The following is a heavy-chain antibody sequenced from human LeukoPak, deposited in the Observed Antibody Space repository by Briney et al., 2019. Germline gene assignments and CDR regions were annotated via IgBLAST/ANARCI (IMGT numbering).Heavy chain of an antibody. J-gene: IGHJ3*02. Sequence: GGSLRLSCAASGFTFSSYAMSWVRQAPGKGLEWVSSISGSGDNTYYADSVKGRFTFSRDNSKNTLYLQMNNLRAEDTALYYCAKVLSGYGVYHIWGQGTMVTVSS. V-gene: IGHV3-23*01. CDR3: AKVLSGYGVYHI. CDR1: GFTFSSYA. D-gene: IGHD3-22*01. CDR2: ISGSGDNT.